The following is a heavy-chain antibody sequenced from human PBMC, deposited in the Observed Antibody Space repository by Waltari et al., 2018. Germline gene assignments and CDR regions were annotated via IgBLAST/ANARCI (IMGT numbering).Heavy chain of an antibody. CDR3: ARTIVQGHYYMDV. J-gene: IGHJ6*03. V-gene: IGHV5-10-1*01. D-gene: IGHD3-22*01. CDR2: IDCSDSYT. Sequence: EVQLVQSGAEVGKPGESLRIACQASGYSFTTSWITWVRQVPGKGLEWMGRIDCSDSYTNYSPSFQGHVALSVDESISTAYLQWSSLKASDTAIYYCARTIVQGHYYMDVWGKGTMVTVSS. CDR1: GYSFTTSW.